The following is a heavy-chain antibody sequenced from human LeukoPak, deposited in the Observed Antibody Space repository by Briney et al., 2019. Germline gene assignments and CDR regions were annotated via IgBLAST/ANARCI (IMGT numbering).Heavy chain of an antibody. CDR1: GFTFSNYA. Sequence: GGSLRLSCAASGFTFSNYAMSWVRQAPGKGLEWVSAISGSGENTYYADSVKGRFTISRDNSKNTLYLQMNSLRAEDTAVYYCARHPNSNWDYWGQGALVTVSS. V-gene: IGHV3-23*01. CDR2: ISGSGENT. D-gene: IGHD6-13*01. J-gene: IGHJ4*02. CDR3: ARHPNSNWDY.